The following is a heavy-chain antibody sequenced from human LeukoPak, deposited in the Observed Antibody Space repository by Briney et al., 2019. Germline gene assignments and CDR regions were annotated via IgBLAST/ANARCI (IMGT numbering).Heavy chain of an antibody. Sequence: GGSLRLSCAASGFTFSSYGMHWVRQAPGKGLEWVAFISYDGSNKYYADSVKGRFTISRDNSKNTLYLQMNSLRAEDTAVYYCAKDRGYSYGGVDYWGQGTLVTVSS. J-gene: IGHJ4*02. CDR1: GFTFSSYG. CDR3: AKDRGYSYGGVDY. V-gene: IGHV3-30*18. CDR2: ISYDGSNK. D-gene: IGHD5-18*01.